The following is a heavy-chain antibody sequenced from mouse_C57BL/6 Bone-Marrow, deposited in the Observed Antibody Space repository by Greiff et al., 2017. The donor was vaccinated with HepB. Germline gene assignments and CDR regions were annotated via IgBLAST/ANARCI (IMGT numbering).Heavy chain of an antibody. CDR1: GFTFSDYY. Sequence: EVQGVESGGGLVQPGGSLKLSCAASGFTFSDYYMYWVRQTPEKRLEWVAYISNGGGSTYYPDTVKGRFTISRDNAKNTLYLQMSRLKSEDTAMYYCARRDYYGSSNWYFDVWGTGTTVTVSS. CDR2: ISNGGGST. J-gene: IGHJ1*03. CDR3: ARRDYYGSSNWYFDV. V-gene: IGHV5-12*01. D-gene: IGHD1-1*01.